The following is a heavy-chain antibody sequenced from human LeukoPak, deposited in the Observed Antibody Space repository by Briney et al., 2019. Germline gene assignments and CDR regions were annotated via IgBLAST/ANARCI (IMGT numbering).Heavy chain of an antibody. CDR3: AKVPYYYGSGTDY. CDR1: GFTFSNYA. Sequence: PGGSLRLSCAASGFTFSNYAMSWVRQAPGKGLEWVSAISGSGGSTYYADSVKGRFTISRDNSKNTLYLQMNSLRAEDTAVYYCAKVPYYYGSGTDYWGQGTLVTVSS. CDR2: ISGSGGST. J-gene: IGHJ4*02. V-gene: IGHV3-23*01. D-gene: IGHD3-10*01.